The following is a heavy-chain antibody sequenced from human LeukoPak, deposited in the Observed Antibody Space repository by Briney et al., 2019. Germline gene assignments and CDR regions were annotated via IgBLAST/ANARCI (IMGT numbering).Heavy chain of an antibody. J-gene: IGHJ5*02. D-gene: IGHD1/OR15-1a*01. V-gene: IGHV3-48*03. CDR2: ISSSGSTI. Sequence: GGSLRLSCAASGFTFSSYEMNWVRQAPGKGLEWVSYISSSGSTIYYADSVKGRFTISRDNAKNSLYLQKNGMRAEATAVYYCARGGRRTSNWFDPWGQGTLVTVSS. CDR1: GFTFSSYE. CDR3: ARGGRRTSNWFDP.